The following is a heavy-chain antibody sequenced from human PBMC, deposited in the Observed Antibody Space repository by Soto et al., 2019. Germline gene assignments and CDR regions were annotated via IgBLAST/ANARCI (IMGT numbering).Heavy chain of an antibody. V-gene: IGHV3-21*01. J-gene: IGHJ6*02. CDR2: ISSSSSYI. CDR1: GFTFSSYS. D-gene: IGHD3-16*02. CDR3: ARDWGSMITFGGVIANYYYGMDV. Sequence: PGGSLRLSCAASGFTFSSYSMNWVRQAPGKGLEWVSSISSSSSYIYCADSVKGRFTISRDNAKNSLYLQMNSLRAEDTAVYYCARDWGSMITFGGVIANYYYGMDVWGQGTTVTVSS.